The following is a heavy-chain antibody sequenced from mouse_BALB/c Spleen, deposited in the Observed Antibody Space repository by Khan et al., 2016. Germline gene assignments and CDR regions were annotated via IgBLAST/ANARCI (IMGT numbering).Heavy chain of an antibody. Sequence: EVQLQESGPGLVKPSQSLSLTCTVTGYSITSDYAWNWIRQFPGNKLEWMGYISYSGSTSYNPSLKRRIPITRDTSKNQFFLQLNSVTTEDTATYYCASRNWDVDYWGQGTTLTVSS. CDR1: GYSITSDYA. CDR2: ISYSGST. D-gene: IGHD4-1*02. J-gene: IGHJ2*01. V-gene: IGHV3-2*02. CDR3: ASRNWDVDY.